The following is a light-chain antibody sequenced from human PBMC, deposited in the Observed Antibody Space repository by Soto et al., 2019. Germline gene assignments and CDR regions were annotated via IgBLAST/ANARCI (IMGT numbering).Light chain of an antibody. V-gene: IGKV1-27*01. Sequence: DVQMTQSPSSLSASVGDRVTITCRASQGIAPYLAWFRQKPGKVPKLLIYAASTLQSGVPSRFSGSGSGTDFTLTISSLQPEDVGTYYCQKYNSAPLTFGGGTKVDIK. CDR3: QKYNSAPLT. CDR1: QGIAPY. J-gene: IGKJ4*01. CDR2: AAS.